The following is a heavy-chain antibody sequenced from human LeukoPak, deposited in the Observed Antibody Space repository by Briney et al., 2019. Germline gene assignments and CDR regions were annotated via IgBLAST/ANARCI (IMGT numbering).Heavy chain of an antibody. Sequence: GRSLRLSCAASGFTFSDYGIHWVRQAPGKGLEWVAVISYDGSNKYYADSVKGRFTISRDNSKNTLYLQMNSLRAEDTAVYYCAKDNGLGIGFSLGYWGQGTLVAVSS. V-gene: IGHV3-30*18. D-gene: IGHD3/OR15-3a*01. CDR1: GFTFSDYG. CDR3: AKDNGLGIGFSLGY. CDR2: ISYDGSNK. J-gene: IGHJ4*02.